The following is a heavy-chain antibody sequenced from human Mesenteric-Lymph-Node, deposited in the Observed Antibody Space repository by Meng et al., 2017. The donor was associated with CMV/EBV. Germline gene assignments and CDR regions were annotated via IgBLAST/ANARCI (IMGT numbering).Heavy chain of an antibody. V-gene: IGHV1-69*05. Sequence: SVKVSCKASGGTFSSYAISWVRQAPGQGLEWMGGIIPIFGTANYAQKFQGRVTITTDESTSTAYMELSSLRSEDTAVYYCARPSNFWSGYSYFYGMDVWGQGTTVTVSS. CDR2: IIPIFGTA. D-gene: IGHD3-3*01. J-gene: IGHJ6*02. CDR1: GGTFSSYA. CDR3: ARPSNFWSGYSYFYGMDV.